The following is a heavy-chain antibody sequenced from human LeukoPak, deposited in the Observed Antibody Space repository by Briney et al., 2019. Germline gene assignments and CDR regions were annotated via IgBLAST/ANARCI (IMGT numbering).Heavy chain of an antibody. CDR2: ISSSGSTI. Sequence: PGGSLRLSCAASGFTFSSYSMNWVRQAPGKGLEWVSYISSSGSTIYYADSVKGRFTISRDNSKNTLYLQMNSLRAEDTAVYYCAKDYLWFGELLYYFDYWGQGTLVTVSS. J-gene: IGHJ4*02. V-gene: IGHV3-48*01. CDR1: GFTFSSYS. D-gene: IGHD3-10*01. CDR3: AKDYLWFGELLYYFDY.